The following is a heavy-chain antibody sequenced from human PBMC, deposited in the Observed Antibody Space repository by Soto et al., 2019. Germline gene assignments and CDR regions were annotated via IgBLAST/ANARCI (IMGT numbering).Heavy chain of an antibody. Sequence: QVQLVQSGAEVKKPGSSVKVSCKASGGTFSSYASSWVRQAPGQGLEWMGGIIPIFGTANYAQKFQGRVTITGDXSXSXXYMELSSLRSQDTAVYYCASHSYGYFPHYSHGMDVWGQGTTVTVSS. CDR3: ASHSYGYFPHYSHGMDV. D-gene: IGHD5-18*01. CDR2: IIPIFGTA. V-gene: IGHV1-69*12. CDR1: GGTFSSYA. J-gene: IGHJ6*02.